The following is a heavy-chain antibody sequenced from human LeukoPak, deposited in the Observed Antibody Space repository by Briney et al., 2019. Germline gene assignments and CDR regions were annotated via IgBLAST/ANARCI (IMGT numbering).Heavy chain of an antibody. CDR2: ISYDGSNK. CDR1: GFTFSSYA. V-gene: IGHV3-30-3*01. J-gene: IGHJ4*02. Sequence: GGSLRLSCAASGFTFSSYAMHWVRQAPGKGLEGVAVISYDGSNKYYADSVKGRFTISRDNSKNTLYLQMTSLRAEDTAVYYCAKGGSNRNYGYSDYWGQGTLVTVSS. CDR3: AKGGSNRNYGYSDY. D-gene: IGHD1-14*01.